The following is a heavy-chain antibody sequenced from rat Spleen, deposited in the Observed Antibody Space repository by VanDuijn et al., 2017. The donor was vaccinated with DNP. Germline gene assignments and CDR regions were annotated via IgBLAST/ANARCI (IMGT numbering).Heavy chain of an antibody. D-gene: IGHD1-4*01. V-gene: IGHV3-1*01. J-gene: IGHJ4*01. CDR3: ARWPGYNPPYAMDA. CDR2: ISYSGST. CDR1: GYSITSNY. Sequence: EVQLQESGPGLVKPSQSLSLTCSVTGYSITSNYWGWIRKFPGNKMEWIGHISYSGSTSYIPSLKSRLSITRDTSKNQFFLQLSSVTAEDTATYHCARWPGYNPPYAMDAWGQGTSVTVSS.